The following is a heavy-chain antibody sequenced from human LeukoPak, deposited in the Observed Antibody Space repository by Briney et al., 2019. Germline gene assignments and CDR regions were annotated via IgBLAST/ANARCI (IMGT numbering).Heavy chain of an antibody. CDR3: ASKILRDGYYFDF. Sequence: SETLSLTXTVSGGSISSSNYYWGGIRQPPGKGLEWIGSIYYSGSTYYNPSLKSRVTISVDTSKNQFSLKLSSVTAADTAVYYFASKILRDGYYFDFWGQGTLVTVSS. D-gene: IGHD5-24*01. CDR2: IYYSGST. V-gene: IGHV4-39*01. CDR1: GGSISSSNYY. J-gene: IGHJ4*02.